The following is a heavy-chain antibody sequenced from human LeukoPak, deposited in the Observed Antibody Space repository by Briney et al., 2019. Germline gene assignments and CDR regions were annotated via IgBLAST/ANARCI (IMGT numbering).Heavy chain of an antibody. J-gene: IGHJ5*02. CDR1: GYSITSTYY. Sequence: SETLSLTCTVSGYSITSTYYWGWIRQPPGKGLEWIGSIYHSGSTFYNPSLRSRVTISVSTSKNQFSLKLNSVTAADTAVYYCARGPRFSGSFFPPWGQGTLVTVSS. CDR2: IYHSGST. CDR3: ARGPRFSGSFFPP. D-gene: IGHD1-26*01. V-gene: IGHV4-38-2*02.